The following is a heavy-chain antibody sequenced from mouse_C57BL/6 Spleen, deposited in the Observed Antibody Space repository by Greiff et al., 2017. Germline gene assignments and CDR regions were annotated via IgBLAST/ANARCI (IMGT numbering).Heavy chain of an antibody. CDR2: ISSGGSYT. D-gene: IGHD2-2*01. CDR1: GFTFSSYG. Sequence: EVKLVESGGDLVKPGGSLKLSCAASGFTFSSYGMSWVRQTPDKRLEWVATISSGGSYTYYPDSVKGRFTISRDNAKNTLYLQMSSLKSEDTAMYYCARQNYGYDPFDYWGQGTTRTVSS. J-gene: IGHJ2*01. V-gene: IGHV5-6*01. CDR3: ARQNYGYDPFDY.